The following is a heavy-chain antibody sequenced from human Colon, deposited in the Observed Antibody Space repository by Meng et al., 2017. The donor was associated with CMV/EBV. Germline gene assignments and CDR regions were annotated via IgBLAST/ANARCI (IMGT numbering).Heavy chain of an antibody. J-gene: IGHJ6*02. CDR3: ARGFRQPVDYYYYGMDV. Sequence: GGSLRLSCAASGFTFSSYAMHWVRQAPGKGLEWVAVISYDGSNKYYADSVKGRFTISRDNSKNTLYLQMNSLRAEDTAVYYCARGFRQPVDYYYYGMDVWGQGTTVTVSS. CDR2: ISYDGSNK. CDR1: GFTFSSYA. V-gene: IGHV3-30*04. D-gene: IGHD6-6*01.